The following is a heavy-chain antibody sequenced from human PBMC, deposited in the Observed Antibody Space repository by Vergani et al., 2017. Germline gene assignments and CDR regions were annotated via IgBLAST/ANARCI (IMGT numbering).Heavy chain of an antibody. J-gene: IGHJ4*02. CDR2: IGKDGINT. Sequence: QVQLVESAGGVVQPGGSLRLSCSASGFTFRNFGMHWIRQAPGKGLEWLASIGKDGINTRYRDAVKGRFTVSRDNSKDILYLQMDSLRSDDTALDYCAKYMRGSTDRLPDSWGQGTLVIVSS. V-gene: IGHV3-30*02. CDR3: AKYMRGSTDRLPDS. CDR1: GFTFRNFG. D-gene: IGHD5-12*01.